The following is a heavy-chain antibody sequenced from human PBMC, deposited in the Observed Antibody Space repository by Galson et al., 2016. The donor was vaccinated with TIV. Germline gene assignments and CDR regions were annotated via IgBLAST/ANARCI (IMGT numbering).Heavy chain of an antibody. J-gene: IGHJ4*02. Sequence: SVKVSCKASGYMFTAYFIHWVRQAPGQGLEWMGRINPNSGATDYAQKFQGRVTMTRDTSISTAYMELSRLTYDDTAVYYCARSYYYDSSAYYFDSWGQGTLVTVSS. CDR2: INPNSGAT. CDR3: ARSYYYDSSAYYFDS. D-gene: IGHD3-22*01. CDR1: GYMFTAYF. V-gene: IGHV1-2*06.